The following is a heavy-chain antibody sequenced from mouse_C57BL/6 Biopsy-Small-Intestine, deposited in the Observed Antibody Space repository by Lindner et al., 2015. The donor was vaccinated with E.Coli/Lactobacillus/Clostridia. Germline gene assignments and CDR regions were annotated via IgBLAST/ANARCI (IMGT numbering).Heavy chain of an antibody. Sequence: VQLQESGPELVKPRASVKISCKTSGYSFTGYYMNWVKQSPEKRLEWIGEINPRTGGTAYNQKFKAKATLTVDKSSSTAYMQLKSLTSEDSAFYYCARAAGYFDYWGQGTTLTVSS. CDR3: ARAAGYFDY. V-gene: IGHV1-42*01. CDR1: GYSFTGYY. J-gene: IGHJ2*01. D-gene: IGHD6-1*01. CDR2: INPRTGGT.